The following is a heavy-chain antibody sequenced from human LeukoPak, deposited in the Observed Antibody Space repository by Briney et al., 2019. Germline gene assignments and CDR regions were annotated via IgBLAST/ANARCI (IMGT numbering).Heavy chain of an antibody. CDR1: GYTFTSYG. CDR2: ISAYNGNT. CDR3: ARDRLPYCSGGSCLLDY. D-gene: IGHD2-15*01. V-gene: IGHV1-18*01. Sequence: ASVKVSCKASGYTFTSYGISWVRQAPGQGLEWMGWISAYNGNTNYAQKLQGRVTMTTDTSTSTAYMELRSLRSDDTAVYYCARDRLPYCSGGSCLLDYWGQGTLVTVSS. J-gene: IGHJ4*02.